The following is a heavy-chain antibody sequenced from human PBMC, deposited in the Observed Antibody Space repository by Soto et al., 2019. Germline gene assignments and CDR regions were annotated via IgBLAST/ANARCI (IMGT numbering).Heavy chain of an antibody. CDR2: INHSGST. J-gene: IGHJ4*02. CDR1: GGSFSGHY. Sequence: QVQLQQWGAGLLKSSETLSLTCAVYGGSFSGHYCSWIRQSPGKGLEWIGEINHSGSTNYKASLKSRGXXSXDXXKNQFSLKLTSVTAADTAIYYCASRFGSGKYFFDYWGQGTPVTVSS. CDR3: ASRFGSGKYFFDY. D-gene: IGHD3-10*01. V-gene: IGHV4-34*01.